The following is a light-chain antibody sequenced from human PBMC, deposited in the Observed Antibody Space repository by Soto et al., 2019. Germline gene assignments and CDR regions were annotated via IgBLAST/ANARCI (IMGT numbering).Light chain of an antibody. J-gene: IGKJ4*01. CDR2: CAS. Sequence: AIMMTQSPSTLSASPGDRATISCLASQGVRNNLGWYQQKPGQAPKLLIYCASSWQTGVPARFSGSGSGTHFTLTISSLQSEDFAVYYCQQDNSCSLTFGGGTKVDI. V-gene: IGKV1-6*01. CDR3: QQDNSCSLT. CDR1: QGVRNN.